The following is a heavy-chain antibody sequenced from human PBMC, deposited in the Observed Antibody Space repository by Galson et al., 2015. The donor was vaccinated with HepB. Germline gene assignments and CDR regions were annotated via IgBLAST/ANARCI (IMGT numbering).Heavy chain of an antibody. Sequence: SLRLSCAASGFTFSSYGMHWVRQAPGKGLEWVAVISYDGSNKYYADSVKGRFTISRDNSKNTLYLRMNSLRAEDTAVYYCAKASSRLKAFDIWGQGTMVTVSS. J-gene: IGHJ3*02. CDR2: ISYDGSNK. CDR3: AKASSRLKAFDI. V-gene: IGHV3-30*18. CDR1: GFTFSSYG.